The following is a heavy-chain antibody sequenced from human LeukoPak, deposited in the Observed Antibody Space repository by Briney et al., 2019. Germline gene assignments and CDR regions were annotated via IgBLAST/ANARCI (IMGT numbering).Heavy chain of an antibody. Sequence: GGSLRLSCAASGFTFSSYAMHWVRQAPGKGLEWVAVISYDGSNKYCADSVKGRFTISRDNSKNTLYLQMNSLRAEDTAVYYCARDPGITGTNRRHYYYGMDVWGQGTTVTVSS. V-gene: IGHV3-30*04. CDR2: ISYDGSNK. CDR3: ARDPGITGTNRRHYYYGMDV. J-gene: IGHJ6*02. CDR1: GFTFSSYA. D-gene: IGHD1-7*01.